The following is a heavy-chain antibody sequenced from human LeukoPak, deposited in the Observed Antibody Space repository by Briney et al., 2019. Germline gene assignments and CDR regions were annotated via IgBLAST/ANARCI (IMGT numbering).Heavy chain of an antibody. D-gene: IGHD6-19*01. J-gene: IGHJ3*02. Sequence: GGSLRLSCAASGFTFSSYGMHWVRQAPGKGLEWVAVIWYDGSNKYYADSVKGRFTISRDNSKNTLYLQMNSLRAEDTAVYYCARDQTSSGWCLVSRASDAFDIWGQGTMVTVSS. CDR2: IWYDGSNK. CDR1: GFTFSSYG. V-gene: IGHV3-33*01. CDR3: ARDQTSSGWCLVSRASDAFDI.